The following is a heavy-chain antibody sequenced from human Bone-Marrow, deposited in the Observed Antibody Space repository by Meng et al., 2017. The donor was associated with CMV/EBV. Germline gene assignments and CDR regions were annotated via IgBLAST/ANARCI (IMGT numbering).Heavy chain of an antibody. CDR3: ARPGYYYGMDV. J-gene: IGHJ6*02. V-gene: IGHV3-48*03. Sequence: GESLKISCAVSGFTFSNYEMNWVRQAPGKGLEWISYISTSGSTIYYADSVTGRFTISRDNAKNSLYLQMNSLSAEDTAVYYCARPGYYYGMDVWGQGTTVTVSS. CDR1: GFTFSNYE. D-gene: IGHD3-10*01. CDR2: ISTSGSTI.